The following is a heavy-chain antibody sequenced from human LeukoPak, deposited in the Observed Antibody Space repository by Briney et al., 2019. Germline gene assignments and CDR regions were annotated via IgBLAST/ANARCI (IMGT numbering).Heavy chain of an antibody. CDR2: ISGSGGST. CDR1: GFTFSSYA. CDR3: AKASGSYWGYAEYFQH. J-gene: IGHJ1*01. V-gene: IGHV3-23*01. D-gene: IGHD1-26*01. Sequence: PGGSLRLSCAASGFTFSSYAMSWVRQAPGKGLEWVSAISGSGGSTYYADSVKGRFTISRDNSKNTLYLQMNSLRAEDTAVYYCAKASGSYWGYAEYFQHWGQGTLVTVSS.